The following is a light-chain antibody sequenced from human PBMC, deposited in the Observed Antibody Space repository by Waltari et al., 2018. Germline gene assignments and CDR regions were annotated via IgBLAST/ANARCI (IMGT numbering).Light chain of an antibody. CDR2: HAS. V-gene: IGKV3-20*01. Sequence: EIVLTQSQGTVSLSPRDRATFSCWASQSGRSYLAWSQQQPGPGPRLIIYHASTSATGIPDWFSGSGYRTGFCLTVSRLEPEDLSMYYCLQYVESPATFGQVTKVEIK. J-gene: IGKJ1*01. CDR3: LQYVESPAT. CDR1: QSGRSY.